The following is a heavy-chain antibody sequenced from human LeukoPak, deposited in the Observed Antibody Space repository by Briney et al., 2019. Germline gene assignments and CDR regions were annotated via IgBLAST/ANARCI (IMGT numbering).Heavy chain of an antibody. J-gene: IGHJ4*02. V-gene: IGHV3-21*01. D-gene: IGHD6-19*01. CDR3: ARVGSGWYFDY. Sequence: GGSLRLSCAASGFTFSDHNMNWVRQAPGKGLEWVSSISSSSSYIYYADSVKGRFTISRDNAKNSLYLQMNSLRAEDTAVYYCARVGSGWYFDYWGQGTLVTVSS. CDR2: ISSSSSYI. CDR1: GFTFSDHN.